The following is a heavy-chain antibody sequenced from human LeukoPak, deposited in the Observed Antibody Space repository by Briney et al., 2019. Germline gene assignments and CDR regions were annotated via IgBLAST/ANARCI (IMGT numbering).Heavy chain of an antibody. D-gene: IGHD1-26*01. CDR2: IRYDGSNK. CDR3: VRGINSGTPLEYFRH. J-gene: IGHJ1*01. CDR1: GFTFSSYG. Sequence: GGSLRLSCAASGFTFSSYGMHWARQAPGKGLEWVAFIRYDGSNKYYADSVKGRFTISRDNAKNSVYLQMASLRADDTAVYYCVRGINSGTPLEYFRHWGQGILVTVSS. V-gene: IGHV3-30*02.